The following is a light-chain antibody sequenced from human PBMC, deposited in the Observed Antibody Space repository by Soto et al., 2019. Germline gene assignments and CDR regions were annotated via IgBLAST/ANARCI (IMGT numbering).Light chain of an antibody. J-gene: IGKJ1*01. CDR1: QSVSSSY. CDR2: GAS. V-gene: IGKV3-20*01. Sequence: EIVLTQSPGTLSLSPGERATLSCRASQSVSSSYLAWYQQKPGQAPRLLIYGASIRATGIPARFSGGGSGTDFTLTISRLEPEDFAVYYCQHYGSSLWTFGRGTKV. CDR3: QHYGSSLWT.